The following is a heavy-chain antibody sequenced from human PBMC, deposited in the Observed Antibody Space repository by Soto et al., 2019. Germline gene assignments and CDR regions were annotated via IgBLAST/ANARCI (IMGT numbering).Heavy chain of an antibody. CDR1: GGSFSGYY. D-gene: IGHD1-26*01. V-gene: IGHV4-34*01. J-gene: IGHJ6*02. CDR3: ARGHRWELVTDPLGV. CDR2: INHSGST. Sequence: SETLSLTCAVYGGSFSGYYWSWIRQPPGKGLEWIGEINHSGSTNYNPSLKSRVTISVDTSKNQFSLKLSSVTAADTAVYYCARGHRWELVTDPLGVWGQGTTVTVSS.